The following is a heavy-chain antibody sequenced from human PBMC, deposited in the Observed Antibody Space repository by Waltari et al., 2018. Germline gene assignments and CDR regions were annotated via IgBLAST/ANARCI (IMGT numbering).Heavy chain of an antibody. CDR2: IYDGGSA. CDR1: GLSVRSHY. Sequence: EVQLVETGGGLTQPGGSLRLSCAASGLSVRSHYISWVRQAQGRGLEGFWAIYDGGSAYYADSVKGRLTISRDNSKNTVYLQMNSLGVDDTAVYYCARVWRNYHYYGMDVWGQGTTVTVSS. J-gene: IGHJ6*02. CDR3: ARVWRNYHYYGMDV. D-gene: IGHD3-16*01. V-gene: IGHV3-53*02.